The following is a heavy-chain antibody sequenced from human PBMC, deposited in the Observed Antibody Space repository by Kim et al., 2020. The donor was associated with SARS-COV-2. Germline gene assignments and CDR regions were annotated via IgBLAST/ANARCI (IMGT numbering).Heavy chain of an antibody. CDR2: ISGDGGST. D-gene: IGHD6-19*01. CDR1: GFTFDDYA. V-gene: IGHV3-43*02. Sequence: GGSLRLSCAASGFTFDDYAMHWVRQAPGKGLEWVSLISGDGGSTYYADSVKGRFTISRDNSKNSLYLQMNSLRTEDTALYYCAKDRPAGYSSGWYILDYWGQGTLVTVSS. CDR3: AKDRPAGYSSGWYILDY. J-gene: IGHJ4*02.